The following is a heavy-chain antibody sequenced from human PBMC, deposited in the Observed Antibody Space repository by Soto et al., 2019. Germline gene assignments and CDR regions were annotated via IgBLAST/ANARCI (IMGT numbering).Heavy chain of an antibody. CDR1: GFTFSSYA. V-gene: IGHV3-30-3*01. J-gene: IGHJ4*02. CDR2: ISYDGSNK. Sequence: QVQLVESGGGVVQPGRSLRLSCAASGFTFSSYAMHWVRQAPGKGLEWVAVISYDGSNKYYADSVKGRFTISRDNSKNTLYLQMNSLRAEDTAVYYCASCANGQQLGSSFLDYLGQGTLVTVSS. CDR3: ASCANGQQLGSSFLDY. D-gene: IGHD5-18*01.